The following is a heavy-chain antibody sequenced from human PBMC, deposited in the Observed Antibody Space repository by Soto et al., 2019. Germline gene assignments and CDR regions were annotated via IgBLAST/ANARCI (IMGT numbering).Heavy chain of an antibody. Sequence: ASVKVSCKASGYTFTSYGISWVRQAPGQGLEWMGWISAYNGNTNYAQKLQGRVTMTTDTSTSTAYMELRSLRSDDTAVYYCACYSCTSEYHNDASDIWGQGTMVTASS. V-gene: IGHV1-18*01. CDR2: ISAYNGNT. CDR1: GYTFTSYG. CDR3: ACYSCTSEYHNDASDI. D-gene: IGHD2-2*01. J-gene: IGHJ3*02.